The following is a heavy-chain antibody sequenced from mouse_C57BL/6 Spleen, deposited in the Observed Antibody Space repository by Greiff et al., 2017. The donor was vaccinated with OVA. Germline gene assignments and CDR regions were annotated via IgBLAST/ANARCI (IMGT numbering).Heavy chain of an antibody. D-gene: IGHD1-1*01. Sequence: VQLQQSGPELVKPGASVKISCKASGYTFTDYYMNWVKQSHGKSLEWIGDINPNNGGTSYNQKFKGKATLTVDKSSSTAYMALRSLTSEDSAVYYCARCQLRSYAMDYWGQGTSVTVSS. V-gene: IGHV1-26*01. J-gene: IGHJ4*01. CDR2: INPNNGGT. CDR3: ARCQLRSYAMDY. CDR1: GYTFTDYY.